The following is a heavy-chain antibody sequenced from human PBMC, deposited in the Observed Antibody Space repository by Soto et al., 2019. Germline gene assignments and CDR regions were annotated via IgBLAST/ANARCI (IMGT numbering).Heavy chain of an antibody. CDR1: GFTFSSYA. CDR3: ARARSTVPGHAFDI. CDR2: ISYDGSNK. Sequence: PGGSLRLSCAASGFTFSSYAMHWVRQAPGKGLEWVAVISYDGSNKYYADSVKGRVTISIDNSKNTLYLQMNRQRAEDTAVYYCARARSTVPGHAFDIWGQGTMVTVSS. V-gene: IGHV3-30-3*01. J-gene: IGHJ3*02.